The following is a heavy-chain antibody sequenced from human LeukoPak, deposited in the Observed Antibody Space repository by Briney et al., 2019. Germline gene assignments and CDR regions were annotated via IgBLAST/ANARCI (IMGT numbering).Heavy chain of an antibody. Sequence: GASVKVSCQPSVYTLTSYDMNWVRQATGQGRAWMGLMNQKRGNTGYAQKFQGRATMTRNTSISTAYMEPSSLRSEDTAVYYCARKRGIAAAGILKPSYNWFDPWGQGTLVTVSS. CDR1: VYTLTSYD. J-gene: IGHJ5*02. CDR2: MNQKRGNT. D-gene: IGHD6-13*01. CDR3: ARKRGIAAAGILKPSYNWFDP. V-gene: IGHV1-8*01.